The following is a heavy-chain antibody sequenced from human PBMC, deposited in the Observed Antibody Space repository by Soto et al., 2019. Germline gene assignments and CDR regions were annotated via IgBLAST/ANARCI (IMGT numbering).Heavy chain of an antibody. J-gene: IGHJ4*02. D-gene: IGHD3-16*01. CDR3: ARHGGGGDY. V-gene: IGHV6-1*01. CDR1: GESVSSITAA. Sequence: SQTLSLTCAISGESVSSITAAWNWIRQSPSRGLEWLGMTYYRSKWYIDYAVSVKSRITINPDTSKNQISLQLTSVTPGDTATYYCARHGGGGDYWGQGTPVTVSS. CDR2: TYYRSKWYI.